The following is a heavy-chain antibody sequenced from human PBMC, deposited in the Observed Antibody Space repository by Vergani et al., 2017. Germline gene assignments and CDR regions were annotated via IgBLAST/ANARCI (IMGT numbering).Heavy chain of an antibody. CDR1: GFTFSDYY. D-gene: IGHD2-15*01. CDR3: ASRRYCSGGSCRGTIDY. Sequence: QVQLVESGGGLVKPGGSLRLSCAASGFTFSDYYMSWIRQAPGKGLEWGSYISSSGSTLYYADSVKGRFTISRDNAKNSLYLQMNSLRAEDTAVYYCASRRYCSGGSCRGTIDYWGQGTLVTVSS. V-gene: IGHV3-11*01. CDR2: ISSSGSTL. J-gene: IGHJ4*02.